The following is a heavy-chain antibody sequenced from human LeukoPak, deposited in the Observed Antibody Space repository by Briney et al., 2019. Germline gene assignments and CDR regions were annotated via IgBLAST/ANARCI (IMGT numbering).Heavy chain of an antibody. CDR3: ARGDDFWSGPNFDY. CDR1: GFTFTNFA. J-gene: IGHJ4*02. V-gene: IGHV3-23*01. D-gene: IGHD3-3*01. CDR2: ISGNGANT. Sequence: PGGSPRLSCATSGFTFTNFAMNWVRQAPGKGLEWVSAISGNGANTYYADSVKGRFTISRDNFKNTLHLQMNSLRAEDTAVYYCARGDDFWSGPNFDYWGQGTLVTVSS.